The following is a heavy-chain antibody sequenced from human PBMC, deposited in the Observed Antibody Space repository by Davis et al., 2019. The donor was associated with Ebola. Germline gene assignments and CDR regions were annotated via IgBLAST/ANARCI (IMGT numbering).Heavy chain of an antibody. CDR3: ARYNYGDYVEFFDY. J-gene: IGHJ4*02. V-gene: IGHV4-59*01. CDR2: IYNSGSP. D-gene: IGHD4-17*01. Sequence: MPSETLSLTCTVSGGSISSYYWSWIRQPPGKGLEWIGYIYNSGSPNYSPSLKSRVTISIDTSRNQFSLKLSSVTAADTAVYYCARYNYGDYVEFFDYWGQGTLVTVSS. CDR1: GGSISSYY.